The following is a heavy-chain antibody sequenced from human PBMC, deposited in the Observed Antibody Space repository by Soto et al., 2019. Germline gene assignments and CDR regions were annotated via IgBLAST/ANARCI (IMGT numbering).Heavy chain of an antibody. V-gene: IGHV4-39*01. CDR3: ARQSGAAAGISFDP. CDR2: IYYSGST. D-gene: IGHD6-13*01. J-gene: IGHJ5*02. CDR1: GGSISSSSYY. Sequence: SETLSLTCTVSGGSISSSSYYWGWIRQPPGKGLEWVGSIYYSGSTYYNPSLKSRVTISVVTSKNKFSLKLSSVTAADTAVYYCARQSGAAAGISFDPWGQGTLVTVSS.